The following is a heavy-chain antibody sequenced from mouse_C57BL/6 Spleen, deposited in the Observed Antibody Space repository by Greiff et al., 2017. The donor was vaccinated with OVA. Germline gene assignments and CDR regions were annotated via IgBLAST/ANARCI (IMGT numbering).Heavy chain of an antibody. CDR1: GYAFSSYW. Sequence: QVHVKQSGAELVKPGASVKISCKASGYAFSSYWMNWVKQRPGKGLEWIGQIYPGDGDTNYNGKFKGKATLTADKSSSTAYMQLSSLTSEDSAVYFCARSVANWDYFDYWGQGTTLTVSS. CDR2: IYPGDGDT. D-gene: IGHD4-1*01. J-gene: IGHJ2*01. V-gene: IGHV1-80*01. CDR3: ARSVANWDYFDY.